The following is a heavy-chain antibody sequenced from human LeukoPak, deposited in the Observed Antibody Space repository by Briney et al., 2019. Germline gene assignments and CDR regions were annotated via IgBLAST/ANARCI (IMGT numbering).Heavy chain of an antibody. V-gene: IGHV4-39*07. CDR2: IYYSGST. J-gene: IGHJ4*02. CDR3: ARGLGEQQLPLGY. D-gene: IGHD6-13*01. Sequence: PSETLSLTCTVSGGSISSSSYYWGWIRQPPGKGLEWIGSIYYSGSTYYNPSLKSRVTISVDTSKNQFSLKLSSVTAADTAVYYCARGLGEQQLPLGYWGQGTLVTVSS. CDR1: GGSISSSSYY.